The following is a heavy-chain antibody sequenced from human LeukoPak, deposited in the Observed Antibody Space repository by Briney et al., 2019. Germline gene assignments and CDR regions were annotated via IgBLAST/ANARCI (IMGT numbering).Heavy chain of an antibody. CDR2: INQGGSDT. CDR3: ARDLFSGSYNGEDY. V-gene: IGHV3-7*01. J-gene: IGHJ4*02. CDR1: GFTLTAYW. D-gene: IGHD3-10*01. Sequence: GGSLRLSCAASGFTLTAYWISWVRQAPGKGLEWVANINQGGSDTYYVDSVKGRFTISTDNAKNSLYLQMNSLRVEDTAIYYCARDLFSGSYNGEDYWGQGTLVTVSS.